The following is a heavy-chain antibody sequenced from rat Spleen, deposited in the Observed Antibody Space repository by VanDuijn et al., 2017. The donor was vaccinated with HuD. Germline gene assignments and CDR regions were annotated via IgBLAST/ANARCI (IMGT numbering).Heavy chain of an antibody. D-gene: IGHD1-12*02. CDR2: VSPTGGST. CDR3: ARPYYDGTNSFAY. J-gene: IGHJ3*01. CDR1: GFTFSNYG. Sequence: EVQLVESGGGLVQPGRSLKLSCAASGFTFSNYGMHWIRQAPTKGLEWVASVSPTGGSTYYRDSVKGRFTISSDNAKSTLYLQMDSLRSEDTATYYCARPYYDGTNSFAYWGQGTLVTVSS. V-gene: IGHV5-19*01.